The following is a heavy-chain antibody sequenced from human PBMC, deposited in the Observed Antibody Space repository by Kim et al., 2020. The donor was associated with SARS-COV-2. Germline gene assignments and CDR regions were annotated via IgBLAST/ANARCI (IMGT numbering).Heavy chain of an antibody. Sequence: SETLSLTCTVSGGSISSYYWSWIRQPPGKGLEWIGYIYYSGSTNYNPSLKSRVTISVDTSKNQFSLKLSSVTAADTAVYYCARGLGGSGPFDYWGQGTLV. CDR2: IYYSGST. D-gene: IGHD3-10*01. CDR1: GGSISSYY. J-gene: IGHJ4*02. CDR3: ARGLGGSGPFDY. V-gene: IGHV4-59*01.